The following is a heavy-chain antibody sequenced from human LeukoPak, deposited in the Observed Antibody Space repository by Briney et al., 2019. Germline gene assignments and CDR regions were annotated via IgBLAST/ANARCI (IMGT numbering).Heavy chain of an antibody. J-gene: IGHJ5*02. CDR1: GGSFSGYY. D-gene: IGHD6-6*01. CDR3: AREAARRARFDP. CDR2: INHSGST. Sequence: SETLSLTCAVYGGSFSGYYWSWIRQPPGKGLEWIGEINHSGSTNYNPSLKSRVTISVDTSKNQFSLKLSSVTAADTAVYYCAREAARRARFDPWGQGTLVTVSS. V-gene: IGHV4-34*01.